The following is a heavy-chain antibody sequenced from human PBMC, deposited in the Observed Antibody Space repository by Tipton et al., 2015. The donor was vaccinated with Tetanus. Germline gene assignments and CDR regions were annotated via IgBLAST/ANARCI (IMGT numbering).Heavy chain of an antibody. J-gene: IGHJ3*01. Sequence: TLSLTCTVAGGSISGYYWTWIRQPPGKGLEWIGYIYDNGTTSYSPSLKSRIIISVDKSKNQLSLKLGSVTAEDTAIYYCARHIQVFGPAILDAFDHWAQGTMVVVSS. CDR3: ARHIQVFGPAILDAFDH. CDR2: IYDNGTT. D-gene: IGHD3/OR15-3a*01. CDR1: GGSISGYY. V-gene: IGHV4-59*13.